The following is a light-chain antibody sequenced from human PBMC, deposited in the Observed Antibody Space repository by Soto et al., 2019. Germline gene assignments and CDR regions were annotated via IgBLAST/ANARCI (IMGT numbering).Light chain of an antibody. CDR1: QSVSSN. Sequence: EIVMTQSPATLSVSPGERATLSCRASQSVSSNLAWYQQKPGQAPRLLIYGASTRATGIPARFSGSGSGTEFAPAISSLQSEDVTVYYCQQYNNWPFTFGPGTKVDI. CDR2: GAS. CDR3: QQYNNWPFT. J-gene: IGKJ3*01. V-gene: IGKV3-15*01.